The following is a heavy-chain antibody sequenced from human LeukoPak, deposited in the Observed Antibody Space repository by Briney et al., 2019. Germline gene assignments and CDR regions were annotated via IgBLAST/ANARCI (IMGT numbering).Heavy chain of an antibody. V-gene: IGHV3-21*01. J-gene: IGHJ4*02. CDR3: ARDQAVLGSADY. CDR2: ISSSSSYI. D-gene: IGHD6-19*01. CDR1: GFTFSSYS. Sequence: GGSLRLSCAASGFTFSSYSXTWVRQAXXXXXEXVSSISSSSSYIYYADSVKGRFTISRDNAKNSLYLQMNSLRAEDTAVYYCARDQAVLGSADYWGQGTLVTVSS.